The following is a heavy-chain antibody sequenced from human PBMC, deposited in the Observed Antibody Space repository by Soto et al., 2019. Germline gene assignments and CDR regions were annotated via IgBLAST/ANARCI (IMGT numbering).Heavy chain of an antibody. Sequence: ASVKVSFKASGYTFTSYYMHWVRQAPGQGLEWMGIINPSGGSTSYAQKFQGRVTMTRDTSTSTVYMELSSLRSEDTAVYYCARDQQLVRYYYYYGMDVWGQGTTVTVSS. CDR1: GYTFTSYY. CDR3: ARDQQLVRYYYYYGMDV. J-gene: IGHJ6*02. D-gene: IGHD6-13*01. CDR2: INPSGGST. V-gene: IGHV1-46*01.